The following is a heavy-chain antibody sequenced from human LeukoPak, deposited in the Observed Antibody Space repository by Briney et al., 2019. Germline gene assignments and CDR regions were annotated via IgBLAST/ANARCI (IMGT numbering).Heavy chain of an antibody. CDR2: IYHSGST. J-gene: IGHJ4*02. V-gene: IGHV4-4*02. Sequence: PSGTLSLTCAVSGGSISSRNWWSWVRQPPGKGLEWIGEIYHSGSTNYNPSLKSRVTISVDTSKNQFSLKLSSVTAADTAVYYCASTAGGRAIDYWGQGTLVTVSS. CDR3: ASTAGGRAIDY. D-gene: IGHD6-25*01. CDR1: GGSISSRNW.